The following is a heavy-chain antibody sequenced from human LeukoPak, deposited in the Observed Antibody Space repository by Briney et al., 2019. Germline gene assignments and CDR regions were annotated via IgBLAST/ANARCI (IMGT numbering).Heavy chain of an antibody. CDR1: GYTFTGYY. V-gene: IGHV1-2*06. D-gene: IGHD1-26*01. J-gene: IGHJ4*02. Sequence: ASVKVSCKASGYTFTGYYMHWVRQAPGQGLEWMGRINPNSGGTNYAQKFQGRVTITGDTSINTAYMELSSLRPDDTAVYYCTRESGSYHGNDYWGQGTLVTVSS. CDR2: INPNSGGT. CDR3: TRESGSYHGNDY.